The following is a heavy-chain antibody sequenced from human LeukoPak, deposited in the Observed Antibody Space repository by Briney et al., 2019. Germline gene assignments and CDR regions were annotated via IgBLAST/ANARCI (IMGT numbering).Heavy chain of an antibody. CDR2: INPSGGST. J-gene: IGHJ4*02. D-gene: IGHD3-10*01. Sequence: ASVKVSCKSSGYTFTSYYMYWVRQAPGQGLEWMGIINPSGGSTRYAQKFQGRVTMTRDTSTSTGYMELSSLRSEDTAVYYCARDSGMVRGTVDYWGQGTLVTVSS. V-gene: IGHV1-46*01. CDR3: ARDSGMVRGTVDY. CDR1: GYTFTSYY.